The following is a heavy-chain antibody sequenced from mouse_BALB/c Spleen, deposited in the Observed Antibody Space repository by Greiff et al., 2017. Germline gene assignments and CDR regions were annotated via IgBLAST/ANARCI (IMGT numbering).Heavy chain of an antibody. J-gene: IGHJ2*01. CDR3: ARKKYGNYLDY. V-gene: IGHV3-6*02. CDR1: GYSITSGYY. Sequence: ESGPGLVKPSQSLSLTCSVTGYSITSGYYWYWIRQFPGNKLEWMGYISYDGSNNYNPSLKNRISITRDTSKNQFFLKLNSVTTEDTATYYCARKKYGNYLDYWGQGTTLTVSS. CDR2: ISYDGSN. D-gene: IGHD2-10*02.